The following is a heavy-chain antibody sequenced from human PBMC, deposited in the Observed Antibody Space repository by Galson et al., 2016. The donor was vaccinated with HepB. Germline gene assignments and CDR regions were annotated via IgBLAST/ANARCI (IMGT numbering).Heavy chain of an antibody. D-gene: IGHD3-3*01. CDR2: INPNVGST. V-gene: IGHV1-46*01. Sequence: VSCKASGYTFTAYFIYRVRQAPGQGLEWMGFINPNVGSTTFAQKFQDRVTMTRDTSTSTVFMELSSLRSEDTAVYFCARGDLNYYYALDVWGQGTTGTVSS. J-gene: IGHJ6*02. CDR1: GYTFTAYF. CDR3: ARGDLNYYYALDV.